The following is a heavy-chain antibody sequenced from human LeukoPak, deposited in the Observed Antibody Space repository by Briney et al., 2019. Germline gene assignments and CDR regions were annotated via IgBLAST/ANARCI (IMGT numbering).Heavy chain of an antibody. D-gene: IGHD3-3*01. CDR1: GFTFSSYA. V-gene: IGHV3-23*01. Sequence: GGSLRLSCAASGFTFSSYAMSWVRQAPGKGLEWVSAISGSGGSTYYADSVKGRFTISRDNSKNTLYLQMNSLRAEDTAVYYCAKSLVRFLEWLSHNWFDPWGQGTLVTVSS. J-gene: IGHJ5*02. CDR2: ISGSGGST. CDR3: AKSLVRFLEWLSHNWFDP.